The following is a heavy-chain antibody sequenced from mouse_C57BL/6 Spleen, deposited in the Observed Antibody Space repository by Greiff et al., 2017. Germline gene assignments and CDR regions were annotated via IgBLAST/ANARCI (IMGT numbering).Heavy chain of an antibody. J-gene: IGHJ4*01. CDR1: GYAFSSYW. Sequence: VQLQESGAELVKPGASVKISCKASGYAFSSYWMNWVKQRPGKGLEWIGQIYPGDGDTNYNGKFKGKATLTADKSSSTAYMQLSSLTSEDSAVYFCAKRTVVAPYAMDYWGQGTSVTVSS. CDR2: IYPGDGDT. V-gene: IGHV1-80*01. D-gene: IGHD1-1*01. CDR3: AKRTVVAPYAMDY.